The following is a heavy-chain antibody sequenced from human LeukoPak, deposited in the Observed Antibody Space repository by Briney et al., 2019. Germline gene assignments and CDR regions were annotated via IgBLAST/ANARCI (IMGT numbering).Heavy chain of an antibody. CDR3: ARWAFGSGSYADY. V-gene: IGHV4-61*02. D-gene: IGHD3-10*01. CDR2: VYTSGST. J-gene: IGHJ4*02. Sequence: SQTLSLTCTVSGGSISSDNYSWSWIRQPAGKGLEWIGRVYTSGSTNYNPSLKSRVTISVDTSKKQFSLKLSSVTAADTAVYYCARWAFGSGSYADYWGQGTLVTVSS. CDR1: GGSISSDNYS.